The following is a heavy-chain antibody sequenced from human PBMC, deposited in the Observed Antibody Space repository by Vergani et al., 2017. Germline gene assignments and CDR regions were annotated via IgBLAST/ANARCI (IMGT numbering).Heavy chain of an antibody. D-gene: IGHD2-2*01. Sequence: QVQLVQSGAEVKKPGASVKVSCKASGYTFTGYYMHWVRQAPGQGLEWMGWINPNSGGTNYAQKFQGRVTMTRDTSISTAYMELSRLRSDDTAVYYCAREWAASAAMPSFDYWGQGTLVTVSS. CDR2: INPNSGGT. V-gene: IGHV1-2*02. CDR1: GYTFTGYY. J-gene: IGHJ4*02. CDR3: AREWAASAAMPSFDY.